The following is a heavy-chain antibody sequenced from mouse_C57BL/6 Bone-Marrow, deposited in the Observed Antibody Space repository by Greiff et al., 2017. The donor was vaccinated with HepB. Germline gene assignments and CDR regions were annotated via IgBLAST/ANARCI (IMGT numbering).Heavy chain of an antibody. Sequence: QVQLKESGPELVKPGASVKISCKASGYTFTDYYINWVKQRPGQGLEWIGWIFPGSGSTYYNEKFKGKATLTVDKSSSTAYMLLSSLTSEDSAVYFCARWGYGSPGAMDYWGQGTSVTVSS. V-gene: IGHV1-75*01. CDR2: IFPGSGST. D-gene: IGHD1-1*01. J-gene: IGHJ4*01. CDR3: ARWGYGSPGAMDY. CDR1: GYTFTDYY.